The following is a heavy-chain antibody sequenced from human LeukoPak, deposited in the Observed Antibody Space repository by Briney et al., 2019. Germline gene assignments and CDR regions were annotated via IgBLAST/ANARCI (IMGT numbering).Heavy chain of an antibody. CDR1: GFTFSSYA. CDR2: ISYDGSNK. V-gene: IGHV3-30-3*01. Sequence: GGSLRLSCAASGFTFSSYAMHWVRQAPGKGLEWVALISYDGSNKYYADSVKGRFTISRDNSKNTLYLQMSSLGAEDTAVYYCARGGGYNDYYYYGMDVWGQGTTVTVSS. J-gene: IGHJ6*02. D-gene: IGHD5-24*01. CDR3: ARGGGYNDYYYYGMDV.